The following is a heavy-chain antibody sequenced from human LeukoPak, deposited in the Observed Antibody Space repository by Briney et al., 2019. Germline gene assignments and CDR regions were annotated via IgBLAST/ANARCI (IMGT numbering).Heavy chain of an antibody. V-gene: IGHV1-69*06. CDR2: IIPIFGTA. J-gene: IGHJ4*02. CDR3: AREELGGTYYYVSGSYYTPMDY. Sequence: GASVKVSCKASGGTFSSYAISWVRQAPGQGLEWMGRIIPIFGTANYAQKFQGRVTITADKSTSTAYMELSSLRSEDTAVYYCAREELGGTYYYVSGSYYTPMDYWGQETLVTVSS. CDR1: GGTFSSYA. D-gene: IGHD3-10*01.